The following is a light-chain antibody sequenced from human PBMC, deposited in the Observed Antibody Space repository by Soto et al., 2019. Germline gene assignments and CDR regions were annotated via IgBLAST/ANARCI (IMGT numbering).Light chain of an antibody. CDR3: QVAHKAYT. V-gene: IGKV3-20*01. CDR2: GAS. CDR1: QSVSSSY. J-gene: IGKJ2*01. Sequence: EIVLTQSPGTLSLSPGERATLSCRASQSVSSSYLAWYQQKPGQAPRLLIYGASSRATGIPDRFSGSGSGTDFTLTISRLEPEDFAVYYCQVAHKAYTFGQGTKLEIK.